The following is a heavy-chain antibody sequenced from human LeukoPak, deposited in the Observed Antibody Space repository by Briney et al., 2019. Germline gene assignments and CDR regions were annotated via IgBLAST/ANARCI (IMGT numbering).Heavy chain of an antibody. CDR3: AKARSGSYYYFDY. V-gene: IGHV3-23*01. CDR1: GFTFSSYV. D-gene: IGHD1-26*01. J-gene: IGHJ4*02. CDR2: ISSGGGST. Sequence: GGSLRLSCAASGFTFSSYVMSWARQAPGKGLEWVSTISSGGGSTFYADSVKGRFTISRDNSKNTLYLQMNSLRAEDTAVYYCAKARSGSYYYFDYWGQGTLVTVSS.